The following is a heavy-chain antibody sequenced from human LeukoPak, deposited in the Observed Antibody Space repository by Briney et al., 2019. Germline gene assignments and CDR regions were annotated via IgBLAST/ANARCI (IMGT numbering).Heavy chain of an antibody. Sequence: GGSLRLSCAASGFTFNSYWMHWVRQAPGKGLVWVSRIYSDGRSTGYADSVKGRFTISRDNSKNTLYLQMNSLRAEDTAVYYCATSGDIVVVVAATFDYWGQGTLVTVSS. V-gene: IGHV3-74*01. D-gene: IGHD2-15*01. CDR2: IYSDGRST. CDR1: GFTFNSYW. CDR3: ATSGDIVVVVAATFDY. J-gene: IGHJ4*02.